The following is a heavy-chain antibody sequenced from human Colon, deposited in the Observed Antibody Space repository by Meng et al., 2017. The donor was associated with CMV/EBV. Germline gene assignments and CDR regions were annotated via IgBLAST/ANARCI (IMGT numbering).Heavy chain of an antibody. J-gene: IGHJ4*02. Sequence: GESLKISCATSGFRFSGNYVSWVRQAPGKGLEWVSITYNEDKIYYADSVTGRFTISRDTSKNTVFLQMNSLTAADTAVYYCAKVLSSFWTGGELDSWGQGTLVTVSS. CDR2: TYNEDKI. V-gene: IGHV3-66*02. CDR3: AKVLSSFWTGGELDS. D-gene: IGHD3/OR15-3a*01. CDR1: GFRFSGNY.